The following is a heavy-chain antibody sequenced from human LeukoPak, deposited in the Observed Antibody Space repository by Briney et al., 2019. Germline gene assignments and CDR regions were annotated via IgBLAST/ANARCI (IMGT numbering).Heavy chain of an antibody. J-gene: IGHJ4*02. CDR3: ARGERQFRESYYSFSFDY. D-gene: IGHD1-26*01. Sequence: SETLSLTCAVYGGSLSGYYWSWIRQPPGKGLEWIGEINHSGSTNYNPSLKSRVTISVDTSKNQFSLKLSSVTAADTAVYYCARGERQFRESYYSFSFDYWGQGTLVTVSS. CDR1: GGSLSGYY. CDR2: INHSGST. V-gene: IGHV4-34*01.